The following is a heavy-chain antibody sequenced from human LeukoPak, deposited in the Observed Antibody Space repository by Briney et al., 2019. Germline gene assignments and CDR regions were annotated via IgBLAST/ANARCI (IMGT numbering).Heavy chain of an antibody. V-gene: IGHV3-23*01. CDR3: AKGTLGSCSGAACYEFDN. J-gene: IGHJ4*02. Sequence: GGSLRLSCAASGFSFSTYAMNWVRQAPGKRLEWVSSITATGRDTHYALSVKGRITISRDNSKNTLYLQMNSLRADDTALYYCAKGTLGSCSGAACYEFDNWGQGTLVTVSS. D-gene: IGHD2-2*01. CDR2: ITATGRDT. CDR1: GFSFSTYA.